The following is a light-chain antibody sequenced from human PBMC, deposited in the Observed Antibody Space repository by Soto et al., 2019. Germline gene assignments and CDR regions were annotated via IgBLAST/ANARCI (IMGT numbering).Light chain of an antibody. Sequence: QSAVTQPPSVSGAPGQRVTISCTGSSSNIGAGYDVHWYQQFPGKAPKLLIYGNTNRPSGVPDRFSGSKSGTSASLAITGLQAEDEADYYCHSYDSSLSADVFGSGTKLTVL. V-gene: IGLV1-40*01. CDR3: HSYDSSLSADV. CDR1: SSNIGAGYD. CDR2: GNT. J-gene: IGLJ1*01.